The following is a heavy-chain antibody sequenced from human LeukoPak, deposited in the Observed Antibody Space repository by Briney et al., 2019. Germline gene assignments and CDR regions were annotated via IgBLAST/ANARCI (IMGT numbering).Heavy chain of an antibody. CDR2: FNSDCRST. V-gene: IGHV3-74*01. J-gene: IGHJ4*02. D-gene: IGHD6-19*01. Sequence: PGGSLRLSCAASGFTFSTYWMHWVRQAPGKGLVWVSRFNSDCRSTYYADSVKGRFTISRDNSKNTLYLQMTSLTAEDTAVYYCARDIAVAGYFDYWGQGTLVTVSS. CDR3: ARDIAVAGYFDY. CDR1: GFTFSTYW.